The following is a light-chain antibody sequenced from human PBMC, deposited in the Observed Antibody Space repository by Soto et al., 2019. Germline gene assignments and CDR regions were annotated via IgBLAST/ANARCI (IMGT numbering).Light chain of an antibody. CDR2: GAS. Sequence: ELVMTQSPATLSVSPGERATLSCRASQSVSSTLAWYQPKPGQAPRLLIYGASTRATGIPARFSGSGSGTEFTLTISSLQSEDFAVYYCQQYNNWPRTFGQGTKVDIK. CDR3: QQYNNWPRT. V-gene: IGKV3-15*01. CDR1: QSVSST. J-gene: IGKJ1*01.